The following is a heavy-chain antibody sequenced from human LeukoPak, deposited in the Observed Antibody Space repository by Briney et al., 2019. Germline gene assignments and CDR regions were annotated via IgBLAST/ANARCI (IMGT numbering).Heavy chain of an antibody. Sequence: ASVKVSCKASGYTFTSYYMHWVRQAPGQGLEWMGIINPSGGSTIYAQKFQGRVTMTEDTSTDTAYMELSSLRSEDTAVYYCASAFGGEPAATRFDYWGQGTLVTVSS. J-gene: IGHJ4*02. CDR3: ASAFGGEPAATRFDY. D-gene: IGHD2-2*01. V-gene: IGHV1-46*01. CDR1: GYTFTSYY. CDR2: INPSGGST.